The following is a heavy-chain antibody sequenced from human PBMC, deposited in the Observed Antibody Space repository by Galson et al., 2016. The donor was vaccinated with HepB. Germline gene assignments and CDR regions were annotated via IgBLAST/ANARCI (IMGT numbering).Heavy chain of an antibody. D-gene: IGHD3-16*02. V-gene: IGHV4-34*01. CDR3: ARAHVYDNAWGNYRYLGLFYFDF. CDR2: INHSGST. CDR1: GGSFSGHY. J-gene: IGHJ4*02. Sequence: LSLTCAVYGGSFSGHYWSWIRQSPERGLEWIGDINHSGSTDYNPSLESRVSISVNKSNNQFSLTLSSVTAADTALYFCARAHVYDNAWGNYRYLGLFYFDFWGQGTLVSVSS.